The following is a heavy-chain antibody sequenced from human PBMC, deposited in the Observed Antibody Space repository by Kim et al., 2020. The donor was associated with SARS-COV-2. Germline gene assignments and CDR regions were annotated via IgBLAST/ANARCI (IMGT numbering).Heavy chain of an antibody. CDR1: GGSISSDNW. V-gene: IGHV4-4*02. CDR3: ARRAYYDSTGYWGSDD. CDR2: IHKSGGT. J-gene: IGHJ4*02. D-gene: IGHD3-22*01. Sequence: SETLSLTCAVSGGSISSDNWWSWVRQPPGKGLEWIGEIHKSGGTKYNPSLKSRVTTSLDKSKNQFSLKLYSVTAADTAVYYCARRAYYDSTGYWGSDDWGQGTLVTVSS.